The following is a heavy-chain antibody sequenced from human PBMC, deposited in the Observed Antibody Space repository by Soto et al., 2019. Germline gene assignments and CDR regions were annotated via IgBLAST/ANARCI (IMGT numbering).Heavy chain of an antibody. Sequence: PGGSLSLSCAAPGFTFSSCALHWVRQAPGKGLEWVALISYDGNSKYYADSVRGRFTISRDNSKNTLHLQMSSLRPEDTAVYYCARGIGCCGGVGCYSGNYFDYWGQGTLVTVSS. CDR2: ISYDGNSK. J-gene: IGHJ4*02. V-gene: IGHV3-30-3*01. D-gene: IGHD2-15*01. CDR3: ARGIGCCGGVGCYSGNYFDY. CDR1: GFTFSSCA.